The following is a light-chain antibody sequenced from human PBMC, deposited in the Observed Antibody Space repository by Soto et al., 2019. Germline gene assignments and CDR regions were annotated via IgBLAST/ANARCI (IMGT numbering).Light chain of an antibody. CDR2: GGS. Sequence: EMVLTQSPGTLSLSPGERATLSCRASQSVSSSYLAWYQQKPGQAPRLRIDGGSSRANGIPARFSGSGSVTEFTLPISRLAPEDFAVYYCQQYGSSPRTFGHGTKVEL. J-gene: IGKJ1*01. V-gene: IGKV3-20*01. CDR3: QQYGSSPRT. CDR1: QSVSSSY.